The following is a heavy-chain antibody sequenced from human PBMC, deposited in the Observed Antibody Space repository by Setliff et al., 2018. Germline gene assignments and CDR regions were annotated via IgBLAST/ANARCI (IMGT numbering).Heavy chain of an antibody. CDR2: IFGSGST. CDR3: ARDRGSNNSPEDFDY. Sequence: LSLTCTVSRGSINSHYWSWIRQPAGKGLEWIGRIFGSGSTNYNPSLKSRVAMSIDTSKNQFFLKVRSVTAADTAVYYCARDRGSNNSPEDFDYWGLGTLVTVSS. CDR1: RGSINSHY. V-gene: IGHV4-4*07. D-gene: IGHD1-1*01. J-gene: IGHJ4*02.